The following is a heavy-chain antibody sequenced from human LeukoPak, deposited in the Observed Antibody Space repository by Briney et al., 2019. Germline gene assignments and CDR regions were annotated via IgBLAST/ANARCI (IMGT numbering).Heavy chain of an antibody. D-gene: IGHD6-19*01. Sequence: GGSLRLSCAASGFTVSSNYMSWVRQAPGKGLEWVSVIYSGGSTYYADSVKGRFTISRDNSENTLYLQMNSLRAEDTAVYYCARGMRYSSGWFYFDCWGQGTLVTVSS. J-gene: IGHJ4*02. V-gene: IGHV3-53*05. CDR3: ARGMRYSSGWFYFDC. CDR1: GFTVSSNY. CDR2: IYSGGST.